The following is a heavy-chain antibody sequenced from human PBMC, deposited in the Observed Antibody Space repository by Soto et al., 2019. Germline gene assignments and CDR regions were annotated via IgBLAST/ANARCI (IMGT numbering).Heavy chain of an antibody. V-gene: IGHV4-31*03. CDR1: GGSISSGGYY. J-gene: IGHJ4*02. D-gene: IGHD1-1*01. CDR3: ARGVRTGVIDY. Sequence: QVQLQESGPGLVKPSQTLSLTCTVSGGSISSGGYYWSWIRQHPGKGLEWIAYMYYSGSTYYNPSLKSRVAISVDTSKNQFSLKLSSMTAADTAVYYCARGVRTGVIDYWGQGTLVTVSS. CDR2: MYYSGST.